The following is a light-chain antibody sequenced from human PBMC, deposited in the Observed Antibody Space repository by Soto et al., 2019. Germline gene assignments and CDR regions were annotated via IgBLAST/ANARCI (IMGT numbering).Light chain of an antibody. J-gene: IGKJ1*01. CDR3: HQYNTYST. CDR1: QGISNY. CDR2: DAS. V-gene: IGKV1-5*01. Sequence: DIQVTQSPSTLSGSVGDRVTITCRASQGISNYLAWYQQKPGKVPKLLIYDASSLESGVPSRFSGSGSGTEFTLTISSLQPDDFATYYCHQYNTYSTFAQGTKVDIK.